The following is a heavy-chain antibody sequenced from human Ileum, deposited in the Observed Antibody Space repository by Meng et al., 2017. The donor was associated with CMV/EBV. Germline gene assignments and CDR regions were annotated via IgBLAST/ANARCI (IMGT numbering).Heavy chain of an antibody. V-gene: IGHV2-5*01. Sequence: SSLSTSGGGVCWIRQPPGKALEWLSLIYWTDEKRYSKSLKSRLTITKDTSKNQVVLTMTNVDPVDTATYYCVHLNQLSTGQFDYFDYWGQGTLVTVSS. J-gene: IGHJ4*02. CDR3: VHLNQLSTGQFDYFDY. D-gene: IGHD2-8*02. CDR2: IYWTDEK. CDR1: SSLSTSGGG.